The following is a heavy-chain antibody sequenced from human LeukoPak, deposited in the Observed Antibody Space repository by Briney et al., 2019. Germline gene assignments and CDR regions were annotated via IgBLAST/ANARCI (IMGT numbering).Heavy chain of an antibody. CDR2: INPNSGGT. D-gene: IGHD3-10*01. CDR1: GYTFTGYY. J-gene: IGHJ4*02. V-gene: IGHV1-2*02. Sequence: GASVKVSCKASGYTFTGYYMHWVRQAPGQGLEWMGWINPNSGGTNYAQKFQGRVTMTRDTSISTAYMELSRLRSDDTAVYYCARFRITMVRALDYWGQGTLVTVSS. CDR3: ARFRITMVRALDY.